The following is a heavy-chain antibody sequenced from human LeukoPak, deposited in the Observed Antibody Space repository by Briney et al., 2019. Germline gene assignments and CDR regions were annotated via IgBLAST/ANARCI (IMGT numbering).Heavy chain of an antibody. CDR3: ASNIVATITVLDY. D-gene: IGHD5-12*01. CDR2: ISSSSSTI. CDR1: GFTFSSYS. Sequence: GGSLRLSCAASGFTFSSYSMNWVRQAPGKGLEWVSYISSSSSTIYYADSVKGRFTISRDNAKNSLYLQMNSLRAEDTAVYYCASNIVATITVLDYWGQGTLVTVSS. V-gene: IGHV3-48*04. J-gene: IGHJ4*02.